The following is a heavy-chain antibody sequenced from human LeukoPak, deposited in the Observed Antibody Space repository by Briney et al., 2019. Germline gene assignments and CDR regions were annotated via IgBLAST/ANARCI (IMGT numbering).Heavy chain of an antibody. CDR3: AKTRPLDSSSWSHGDY. CDR2: ISGSGDST. D-gene: IGHD6-13*01. CDR1: GFTFSSSA. V-gene: IGHV3-23*01. Sequence: GGSLRLSCAASGFTFSSSATSWVRQAPGKGLEWVSAISGSGDSTYYGDSVKGRFTISRDNSKNTLYLQMNSLRAEDTAVYYCAKTRPLDSSSWSHGDYWGQGTLVTVSS. J-gene: IGHJ4*02.